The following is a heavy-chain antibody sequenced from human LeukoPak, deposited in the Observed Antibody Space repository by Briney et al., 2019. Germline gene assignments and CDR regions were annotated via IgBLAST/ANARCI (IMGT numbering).Heavy chain of an antibody. CDR1: GGFTVSSTSY. V-gene: IGHV4-39*01. D-gene: IGHD1-26*01. J-gene: IGHJ5*02. Sequence: SETLSLTCDVSGGFTVSSTSYWGWIRQPPGKGPEWIGSISYIGSTYYNPVLKSRVTISIDTSKSEFSLSLRSVTAADTAVYYCARHVDGTNWFDSWGQGILVTVSS. CDR3: ARHVDGTNWFDS. CDR2: ISYIGST.